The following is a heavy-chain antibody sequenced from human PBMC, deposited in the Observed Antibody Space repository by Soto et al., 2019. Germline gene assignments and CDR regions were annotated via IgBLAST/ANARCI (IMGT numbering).Heavy chain of an antibody. CDR3: ARGAPGGSGSYYRDGFDP. CDR2: IIPILGIA. V-gene: IGHV1-69*02. Sequence: SVKVSCKASGGTFSSYTISWVRQAPGQGLDWMGRIIPILGIANYAQKFQGRVTITADKSTSTAYMELSSLRSEDTAVYYCARGAPGGSGSYYRDGFDPWGQGTLVTVSS. J-gene: IGHJ5*02. CDR1: GGTFSSYT. D-gene: IGHD3-10*01.